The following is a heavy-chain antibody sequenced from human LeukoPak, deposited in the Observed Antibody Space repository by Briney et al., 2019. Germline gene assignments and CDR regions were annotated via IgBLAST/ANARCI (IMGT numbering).Heavy chain of an antibody. J-gene: IGHJ4*02. Sequence: ASVKVSCKVSGYTLTELSMHWGRQAPGKGLEWRGGFDPEDGETIYAQKFQGRVTMTEDTSTDTAYMELSSLRSEDTAVYYCATIIYYYDSSGYYQRAAHFDYWGQGTLVTVSS. CDR3: ATIIYYYDSSGYYQRAAHFDY. CDR2: FDPEDGET. CDR1: GYTLTELS. D-gene: IGHD3-22*01. V-gene: IGHV1-24*01.